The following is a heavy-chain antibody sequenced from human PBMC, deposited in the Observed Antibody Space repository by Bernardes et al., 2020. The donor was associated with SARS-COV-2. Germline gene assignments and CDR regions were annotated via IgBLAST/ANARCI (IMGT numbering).Heavy chain of an antibody. D-gene: IGHD3-22*01. CDR1: GYTLTELS. J-gene: IGHJ4*02. CDR2: FDPEDGET. CDR3: ATAAYDSSGYYLPYFDY. Sequence: ASVKVSCKVSGYTLTELSMHWVRQAPGKGLEWMGGFDPEDGETIYAQKFQGRVTMTEDTSTDTAYMELSSLRSEDTAVYYRATAAYDSSGYYLPYFDYWGQGTLVTVSS. V-gene: IGHV1-24*01.